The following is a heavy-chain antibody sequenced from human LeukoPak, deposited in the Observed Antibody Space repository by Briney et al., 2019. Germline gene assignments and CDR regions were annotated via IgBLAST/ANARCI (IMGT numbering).Heavy chain of an antibody. Sequence: GGSLRLSCAASGFTFSSYSMNWVRQAPGKGLEWVSYISSSSSTIYYADSVKGRFTISRDNAKNSLYLQMNSLRAEDTAVYYCARASPRITIFGVVMKATATNNYFDYWGQGTLVTVSS. J-gene: IGHJ4*02. CDR2: ISSSSSTI. D-gene: IGHD3-3*01. CDR1: GFTFSSYS. CDR3: ARASPRITIFGVVMKATATNNYFDY. V-gene: IGHV3-48*01.